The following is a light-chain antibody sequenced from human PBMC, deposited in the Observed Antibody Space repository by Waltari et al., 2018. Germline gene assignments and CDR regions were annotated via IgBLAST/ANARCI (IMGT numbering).Light chain of an antibody. V-gene: IGLV2-11*01. Sequence: QSALTQPRSVSGSPGQSVTISCTGTNSDVGNYKYVPWYQQHPGKAPKVLLYDVSKRPSGVPDRFSGSKSGNTASLTISGLQAEDEADYYCCSYAGSYTFVFGGGTKLTVL. CDR3: CSYAGSYTFV. J-gene: IGLJ2*01. CDR1: NSDVGNYKY. CDR2: DVS.